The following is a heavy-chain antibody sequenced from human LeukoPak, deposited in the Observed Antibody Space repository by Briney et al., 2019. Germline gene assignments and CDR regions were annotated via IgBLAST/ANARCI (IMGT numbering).Heavy chain of an antibody. J-gene: IGHJ2*01. CDR1: GFTFDDYG. Sequence: GRSLRLSCAASGFTFDDYGMHWVRQVPGKGLEWVPGISWNSGSIGYADSVKGRFTISRDNAKNSLYLQMNSLRAEDTALYYCAGRNYGDYQYYYFDLWGRGTLVTVSS. CDR2: ISWNSGSI. CDR3: AGRNYGDYQYYYFDL. D-gene: IGHD4-17*01. V-gene: IGHV3-9*01.